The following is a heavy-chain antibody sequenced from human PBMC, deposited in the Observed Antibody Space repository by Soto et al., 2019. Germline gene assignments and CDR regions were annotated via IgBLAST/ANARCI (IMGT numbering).Heavy chain of an antibody. CDR1: GFSFSTYS. Sequence: EVQLVESGGGFVQPGGSLRLSCVASGFSFSTYSMNWVRQAPGKGLEWVSYISPSSSTIYYADSVKGRFTISRDNDKKSLFLQMNSLRDEDTAVYYCASDLESLHDFWGQGTLVTVSS. V-gene: IGHV3-48*02. J-gene: IGHJ4*02. CDR3: ASDLESLHDF. CDR2: ISPSSSTI.